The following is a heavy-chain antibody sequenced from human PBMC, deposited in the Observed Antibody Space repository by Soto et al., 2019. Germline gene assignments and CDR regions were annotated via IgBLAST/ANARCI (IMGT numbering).Heavy chain of an antibody. CDR2: IYWSDEK. D-gene: IGHD3-16*01. CDR3: ARLVYRAGGRILDS. V-gene: IGHV2-5*01. J-gene: IGHJ4*02. CDR1: GFSLSISGEG. Sequence: VSGPTLVNPTQTLTLTCTFSGFSLSISGEGVGWIRQPPGKALEWLALIYWSDEKHYSPPLKNRLTITKNTSKNQVVLTMTKIEPVDTAIFYCARLVYRAGGRILDSWVQGSPVTVSS.